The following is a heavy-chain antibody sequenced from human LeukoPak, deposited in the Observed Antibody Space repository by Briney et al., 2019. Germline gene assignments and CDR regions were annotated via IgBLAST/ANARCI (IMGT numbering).Heavy chain of an antibody. V-gene: IGHV3-74*01. Sequence: GGSLRLSCAASGFTFDDYGMSWVRQAPGKGLVWVSRINSDGSSTSYADSVKGRFTISRDNAKNTLYLQMNSLRAEDTAVYYCAKSGTHYYDSSGFGYWGQGTLVTVSS. CDR3: AKSGTHYYDSSGFGY. D-gene: IGHD3-22*01. CDR1: GFTFDDYG. CDR2: INSDGSST. J-gene: IGHJ4*02.